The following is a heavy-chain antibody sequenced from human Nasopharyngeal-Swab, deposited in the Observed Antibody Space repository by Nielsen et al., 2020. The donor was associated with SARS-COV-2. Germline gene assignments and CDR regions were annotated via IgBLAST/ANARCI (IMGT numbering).Heavy chain of an antibody. CDR3: ARITFGGIILT. D-gene: IGHD3-16*01. Sequence: SETLSLTCTVSGSSISSGYHWGWIRQPPGMGLEWIGSIDHGGSTYDNPSLNSRVTISLDTTNNQCSLKMSSVTAADTAVYYCARITFGGIILTWGQGTLVPVSS. CDR1: GSSISSGYH. V-gene: IGHV4-38-2*02. CDR2: IDHGGST. J-gene: IGHJ5*02.